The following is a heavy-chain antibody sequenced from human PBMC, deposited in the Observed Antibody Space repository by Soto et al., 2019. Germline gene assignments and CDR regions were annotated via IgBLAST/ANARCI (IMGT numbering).Heavy chain of an antibody. V-gene: IGHV4-31*03. CDR2: IYYSGST. CDR1: GGSISSGGYY. Sequence: QVQLQESGPGLVKPSQTLSLTCTVSGGSISSGGYYWSWIRQHPGKGLEWIGYIYYSGSTYYNPSLRGRVTISVDTSKNQFALKLSSVTAADTAVYYCARAYGIVGATTGVDYWGQGTLVTVSS. J-gene: IGHJ4*02. CDR3: ARAYGIVGATTGVDY. D-gene: IGHD1-26*01.